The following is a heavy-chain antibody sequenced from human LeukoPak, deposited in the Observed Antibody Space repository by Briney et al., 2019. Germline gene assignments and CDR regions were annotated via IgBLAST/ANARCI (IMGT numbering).Heavy chain of an antibody. CDR2: IYTSGST. V-gene: IGHV4-61*02. J-gene: IGHJ2*01. Sequence: SETLSLTCTVSGGSISSGSYYWSWIRQPAWMGLEWIGRIYTSGSTNYNPSLKSRVTISVDTSKNQFSLKLSSVTAADTAVYYCAAGSYGYWFFDLWGRGTLVTVSS. CDR1: GGSISSGSYY. CDR3: AAGSYGYWFFDL. D-gene: IGHD1-26*01.